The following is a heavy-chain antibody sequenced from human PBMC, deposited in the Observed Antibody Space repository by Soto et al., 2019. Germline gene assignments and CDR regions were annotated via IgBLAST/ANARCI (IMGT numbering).Heavy chain of an antibody. J-gene: IGHJ5*01. CDR1: GFMFSSYA. Sequence: EVQLLESGGGLIQPGGSLRLSCAASGFMFSSYAMSWVRQAPGKGLEWVSSISASGGTANLADSVEGRCTMFRDNSKSTLYLQMNSLRAEDTAVYYCAKLTYPSDSTGYYYERVSGWIDSWGQGTLVTVSS. CDR3: AKLTYPSDSTGYYYERVSGWIDS. D-gene: IGHD3-22*01. V-gene: IGHV3-23*01. CDR2: ISASGGTA.